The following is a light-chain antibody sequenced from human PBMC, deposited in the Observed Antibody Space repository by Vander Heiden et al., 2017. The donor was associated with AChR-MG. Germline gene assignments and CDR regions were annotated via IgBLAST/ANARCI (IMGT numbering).Light chain of an antibody. Sequence: SYVLTQPPSVSMAPGMTARITCGGYNRMWKRVQRYQQKPDQAPVVVVYNDGKRPSGIPERFSGSNSGNTATLTVSRVEAADEADYYCQVWDSGSSHVVFGGGTKLTVL. CDR1: NRMWKR. J-gene: IGLJ3*02. CDR3: QVWDSGSSHVV. V-gene: IGLV3-21*03. CDR2: NDG.